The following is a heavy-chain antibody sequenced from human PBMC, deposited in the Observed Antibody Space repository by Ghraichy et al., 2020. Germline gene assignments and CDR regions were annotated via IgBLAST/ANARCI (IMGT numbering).Heavy chain of an antibody. CDR2: ISYDGSTA. D-gene: IGHD2-2*01. J-gene: IGHJ4*02. V-gene: IGHV3-30*04. CDR1: GFTFSSFH. Sequence: GGSLRLSCAASGFTFSSFHMHWVRQAPGKGLEWVAVISYDGSTAYYTDSVKGRFTISRDDSKNMLNLHMNTVRPEDAAVYFCVRHGEVLGYCGSAGCSGLDFWGQGTLVTVSS. CDR3: VRHGEVLGYCGSAGCSGLDF.